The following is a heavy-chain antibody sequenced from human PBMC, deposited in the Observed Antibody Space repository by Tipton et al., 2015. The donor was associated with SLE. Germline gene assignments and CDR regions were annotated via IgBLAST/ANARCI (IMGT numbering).Heavy chain of an antibody. V-gene: IGHV4-39*01. D-gene: IGHD4-17*01. CDR3: ARPSTTVRTRGAFDI. CDR2: IYYSGST. CDR1: GGSISSSSYY. J-gene: IGHJ3*02. Sequence: TLSLTCTVSGGSISSSSYYWCCILQPPAKALEWIGRIYYSGSTYYNPSLKSRVTISVDTSTNQFSLKLSSVTAADTAVYYWARPSTTVRTRGAFDIWGQGTMVSVSS.